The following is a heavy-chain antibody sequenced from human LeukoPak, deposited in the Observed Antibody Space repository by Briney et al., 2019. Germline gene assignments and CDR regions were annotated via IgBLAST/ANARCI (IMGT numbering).Heavy chain of an antibody. CDR2: ISGSGSTI. CDR3: ARDPILTGYDWVDP. J-gene: IGHJ5*02. Sequence: PAGSLRLSCAASGFTFSDYYMSWIRQAQGKGLKWVSYISGSGSTIYYEDSVKGRFTISRDNATTSLYLQMNSLRAEDTAVYYCARDPILTGYDWVDPWGQGTLVTVSS. CDR1: GFTFSDYY. V-gene: IGHV3-11*01. D-gene: IGHD3-9*01.